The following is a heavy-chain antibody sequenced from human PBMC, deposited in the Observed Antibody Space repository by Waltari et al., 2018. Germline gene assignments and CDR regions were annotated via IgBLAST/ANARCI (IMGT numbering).Heavy chain of an antibody. J-gene: IGHJ4*02. V-gene: IGHV4-4*07. CDR1: VGSISSFH. CDR3: ARGSNYGSGSYIGSFDF. D-gene: IGHD3-10*01. CDR2: IYSSGST. Sequence: QVQLQESGPGLVKPSETLSLTCNVSVGSISSFHWSWIRQSAGKGLEWIGRIYSSGSTNYNPSLMSRVTMSVDTSKNQFSLRLTSMTAADTAVYYCARGSNYGSGSYIGSFDFWGQGTPVSVSS.